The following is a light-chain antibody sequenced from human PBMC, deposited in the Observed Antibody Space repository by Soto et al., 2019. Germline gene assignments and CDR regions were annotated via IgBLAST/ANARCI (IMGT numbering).Light chain of an antibody. CDR2: VIF. Sequence: EIVLTQSPDTLSLSPGERATLSCRASQSRSSTSLAWYQQKPGQAPRLLIYVIFSRVTGIPDRFSGSGSGTDFTLTISRLEPEDFAVYNWQQYDNSPAFTFGQGTKLEIK. CDR1: QSRSSTS. CDR3: QQYDNSPAFT. J-gene: IGKJ2*01. V-gene: IGKV3-20*01.